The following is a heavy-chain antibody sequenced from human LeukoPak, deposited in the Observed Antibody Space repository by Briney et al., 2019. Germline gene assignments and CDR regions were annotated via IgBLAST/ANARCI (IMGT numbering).Heavy chain of an antibody. J-gene: IGHJ4*02. CDR3: ARAGWIITSGIDY. D-gene: IGHD3-10*01. V-gene: IGHV4-39*01. Sequence: SETLSLTCTVSGGSISSTSYYWGWIRQPPGKGLEWIGSIYYRGSTYYNPSLKSRVTISVDTSKNQFSLKLSSVTAADTAVYYCARAGWIITSGIDYWGQGALVTVSS. CDR1: GGSISSTSYY. CDR2: IYYRGST.